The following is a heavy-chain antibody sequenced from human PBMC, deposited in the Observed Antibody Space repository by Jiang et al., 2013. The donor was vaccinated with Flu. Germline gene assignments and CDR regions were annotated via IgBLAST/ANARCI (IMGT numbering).Heavy chain of an antibody. D-gene: IGHD3-22*01. Sequence: SGAEVKKPGSSVKVSCKASGGTFSNYAINWVRQAPGQGLEWMGGIIPMFGTTNCAQKFQGRVTFSADKSTSTAYMELSSLRSEDTAVYYCAREPVVVITSGRDAFDIWGQGTMVTVSS. CDR3: AREPVVVITSGRDAFDI. CDR2: IIPMFGTT. J-gene: IGHJ3*02. V-gene: IGHV1-69*06. CDR1: GGTFSNYA.